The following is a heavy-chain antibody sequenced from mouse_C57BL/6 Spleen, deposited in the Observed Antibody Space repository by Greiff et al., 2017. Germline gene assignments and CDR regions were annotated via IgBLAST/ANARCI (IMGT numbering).Heavy chain of an antibody. V-gene: IGHV1-15*01. CDR1: GYTFTDYE. CDR3: TRGGTTVVASEYIDV. CDR2: IDPETGGT. J-gene: IGHJ1*03. Sequence: QVQLKESGAELVRPGASVTLSCKASGYTFTDYEMHWVKQTPVHGLEWIGAIDPETGGTAYNQKFKGKAILTADKSSSTAYMELRSLTSEDSAVYYCTRGGTTVVASEYIDVWGTGTTVTVSS. D-gene: IGHD1-1*01.